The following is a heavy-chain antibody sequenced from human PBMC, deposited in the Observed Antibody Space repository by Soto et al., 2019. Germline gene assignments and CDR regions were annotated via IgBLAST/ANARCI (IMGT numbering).Heavy chain of an antibody. V-gene: IGHV3-23*01. CDR2: IGACGDIT. CDR1: GFSFRNFA. Sequence: GRSLRLPCAASGFSFRNFAMSWVRQAPGEELEWFAGIGACGDITCYAYSVKGRLSISRDNSKNTLYLQLNSLRFEDTALDYCPKDDVACRCGDYSGYW. CDR3: PKDDVACRCGDYSGY. D-gene: IGHD2-15*01. J-gene: IGHJ4*01.